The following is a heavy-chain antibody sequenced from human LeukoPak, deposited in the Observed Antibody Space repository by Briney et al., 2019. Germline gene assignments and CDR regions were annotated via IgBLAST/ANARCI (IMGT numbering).Heavy chain of an antibody. CDR2: IYTSGST. V-gene: IGHV4-4*07. CDR3: ARDGCCSGGSCFDY. D-gene: IGHD2-15*01. Sequence: PSETLSLTCTVSGGSISSYCWSWIRQPAGKGLEWIGRIYTSGSTNYNPSLKSRVTMSVDTSKNQFSLKLSSVTAADTAVYYCARDGCCSGGSCFDYWGQGTLVTVSS. CDR1: GGSISSYC. J-gene: IGHJ4*02.